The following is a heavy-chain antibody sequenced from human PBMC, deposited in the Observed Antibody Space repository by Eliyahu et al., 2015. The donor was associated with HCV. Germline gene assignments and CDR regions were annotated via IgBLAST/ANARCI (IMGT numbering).Heavy chain of an antibody. D-gene: IGHD5-18*01. CDR1: GGSISSGSYY. CDR2: IYTSGST. CDR3: ASSRGYSYGY. J-gene: IGHJ4*02. Sequence: QVQLQESGPGLVKPSQTLSLTCTVSGGSISSGSYYWSWIRQPAGKGLEWIGRIYTSGSTNYNPSLKSRVTISVDTSKNQFSLKLSSVTAADTAVYYCASSRGYSYGYWGQGTLVTVSS. V-gene: IGHV4-61*02.